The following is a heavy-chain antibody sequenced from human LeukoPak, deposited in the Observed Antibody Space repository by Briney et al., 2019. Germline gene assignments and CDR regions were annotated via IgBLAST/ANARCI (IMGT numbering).Heavy chain of an antibody. V-gene: IGHV3-30*02. CDR3: AKASPRYYYDSIDWFDP. D-gene: IGHD3-22*01. J-gene: IGHJ5*02. Sequence: GGSLRLSCAASGFTFSSYGMHWVRQAPGKGLEWVAFIRYDGSNKYYADSVKGRFTISRDNSKNTLYLQMNSLRAEDTAVYYCAKASPRYYYDSIDWFDPWGQGTLVNVSS. CDR2: IRYDGSNK. CDR1: GFTFSSYG.